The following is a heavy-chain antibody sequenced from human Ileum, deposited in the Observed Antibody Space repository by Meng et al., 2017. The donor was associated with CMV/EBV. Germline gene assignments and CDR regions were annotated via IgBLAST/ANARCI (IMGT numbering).Heavy chain of an antibody. D-gene: IGHD4/OR15-4a*01. Sequence: SVKVSCKASGGTFSSYAISWVRQAPAQGLESMGGIIPIFGTPNYAQKFQGRVTITTDESTSTAYMELSSLRSEDTAVYYCAGAYYYYAMDAWGQGTTVTVSS. CDR3: AGAYYYYAMDA. CDR1: GGTFSSYA. V-gene: IGHV1-69*05. J-gene: IGHJ6*02. CDR2: IIPIFGTP.